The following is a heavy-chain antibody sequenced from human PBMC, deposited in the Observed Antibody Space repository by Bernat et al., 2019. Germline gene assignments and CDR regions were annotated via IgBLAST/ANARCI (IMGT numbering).Heavy chain of an antibody. Sequence: EVQVVESGGGLIKPGGSLRLSCAASGFTFSNAWMNWVRQAPGKGLEWVGRIKSNTDGGTTDYAAPVKGRFTMSRDDSKNTLYLQMNSLKTEDTAVYYCTTDPYRRYYYYGMDVWDQGTTVTVSS. J-gene: IGHJ6*02. CDR3: TTDPYRRYYYYGMDV. CDR1: GFTFSNAW. CDR2: IKSNTDGGTT. V-gene: IGHV3-15*07.